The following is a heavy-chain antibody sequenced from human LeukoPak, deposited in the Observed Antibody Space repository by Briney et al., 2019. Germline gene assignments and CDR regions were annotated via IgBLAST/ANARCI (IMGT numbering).Heavy chain of an antibody. CDR2: ISGGGGST. Sequence: GGSLRLSCAASGFTFSSYAMSWIRQAPGKGLEWVSAISGGGGSTYYADSVKGRFTISRDNSKNTLYLQMNSLRAEDTAVYYCAKDPSYYYDSSGYYPWYFDYWGQGTLVTVSS. CDR3: AKDPSYYYDSSGYYPWYFDY. D-gene: IGHD3-22*01. V-gene: IGHV3-23*01. J-gene: IGHJ4*02. CDR1: GFTFSSYA.